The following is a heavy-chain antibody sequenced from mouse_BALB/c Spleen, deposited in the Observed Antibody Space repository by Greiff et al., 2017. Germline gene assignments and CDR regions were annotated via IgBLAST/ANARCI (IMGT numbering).Heavy chain of an antibody. CDR2: ISSGGSYT. CDR3: ARESTVIATARFSAMDY. J-gene: IGHJ4*01. V-gene: IGHV5-9-4*01. Sequence: EVHLVESGGGLVKPGGSLKLSCAASGFTFSSYAMSWVRQSPEKRLEWVAEISSGGSYTYYPDTVTGRFTISRDNAKNTLYLGMSSLRSEDTAMYYCARESTVIATARFSAMDYWGQGPSVTVSS. CDR1: GFTFSSYA. D-gene: IGHD2-4*01.